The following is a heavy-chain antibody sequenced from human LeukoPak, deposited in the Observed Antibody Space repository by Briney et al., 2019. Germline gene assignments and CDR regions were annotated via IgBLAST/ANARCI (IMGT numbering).Heavy chain of an antibody. D-gene: IGHD6-19*01. J-gene: IGHJ1*01. Sequence: GGSLRLSCAASGFTFSSYAMSWVRQAPGKGLEWVSGISGSGGSTYYADSVKGRFTISRDNSRNTLYLQMNSLRAEDTAVYYCAKGHSSGWSGSHFQHWGQGTLVTVSS. V-gene: IGHV3-23*01. CDR1: GFTFSSYA. CDR2: ISGSGGST. CDR3: AKGHSSGWSGSHFQH.